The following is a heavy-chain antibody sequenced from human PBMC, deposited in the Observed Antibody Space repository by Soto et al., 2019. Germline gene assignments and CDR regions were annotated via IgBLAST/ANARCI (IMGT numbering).Heavy chain of an antibody. CDR3: ARDRGYRSGSFGS. CDR2: VYTTGST. Sequence: QVQLQESGPGLVRPSETLSLTCTVTGGSINTYYWSWIRQSAGKGLEWIGRVYTTGSTNYNPSLKSRVTISVDTSRNQFSLSLRSVTAADTAMYYCARDRGYRSGSFGSWGQGVLVTVSS. CDR1: GGSINTYY. J-gene: IGHJ5*02. D-gene: IGHD5-18*01. V-gene: IGHV4-4*07.